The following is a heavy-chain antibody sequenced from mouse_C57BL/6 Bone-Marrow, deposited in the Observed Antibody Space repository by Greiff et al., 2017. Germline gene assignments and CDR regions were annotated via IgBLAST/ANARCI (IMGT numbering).Heavy chain of an antibody. J-gene: IGHJ2*01. CDR3: ARTPLWLRPPYCDY. Sequence: QVQLQQPGAELVKPGASVTLSCKASGYTFTSYWMPWVNQRPGQGLEWIGEIAPSDRYTNYNQHFKGKATLTVDTSSRTAYMQLSSLTSEDSAVYYCARTPLWLRPPYCDYWGQGTTLTVSS. D-gene: IGHD2-2*01. V-gene: IGHV1-50*01. CDR2: IAPSDRYT. CDR1: GYTFTSYW.